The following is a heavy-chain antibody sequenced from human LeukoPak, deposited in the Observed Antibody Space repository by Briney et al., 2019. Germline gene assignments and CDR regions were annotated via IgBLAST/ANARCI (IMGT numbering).Heavy chain of an antibody. CDR3: ARDRGTGTSEGGIDY. Sequence: SVKVSCKASGGTFSSYAISWVRQAPGQGLKWMGRIIPIFGIANYAQKFQGRVTITADKSTSTAYMELSSLRSEDTAVYYCARDRGTGTSEGGIDYWGQGTLVTVSS. J-gene: IGHJ4*02. V-gene: IGHV1-69*04. CDR1: GGTFSSYA. CDR2: IIPIFGIA. D-gene: IGHD1-1*01.